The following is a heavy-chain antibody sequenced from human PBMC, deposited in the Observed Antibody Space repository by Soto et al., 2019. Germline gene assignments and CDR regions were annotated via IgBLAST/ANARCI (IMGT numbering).Heavy chain of an antibody. CDR3: ARDTYYDSSGYYEANYAFDI. J-gene: IGHJ3*02. CDR1: GFTFSSYG. D-gene: IGHD3-22*01. CDR2: IWYDGSNK. V-gene: IGHV3-33*01. Sequence: PGGSLRLSCAASGFTFSSYGMHWVRQAPGKGLEWVAVIWYDGSNKYYADSVKGRFTISRDNSKNTLYLQMNSLRAEDTAVYYCARDTYYDSSGYYEANYAFDIWGQGTMVTVSS.